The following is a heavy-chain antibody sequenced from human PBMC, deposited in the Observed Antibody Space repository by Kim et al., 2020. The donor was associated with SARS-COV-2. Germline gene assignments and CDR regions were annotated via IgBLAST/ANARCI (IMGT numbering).Heavy chain of an antibody. CDR3: ARPVGSGYAYDGDGVDV. D-gene: IGHD5-12*01. CDR1: VYTFTRYY. Sequence: ASVKVSCKASVYTFTRYYMHWVRQAPGQGLEWMGIINPSGGSTSYAQKLQGRVTMTRDTSTRTVYMELSCLRSEDTAVYYCARPVGSGYAYDGDGVDVWGEGATVAVSS. CDR2: INPSGGST. J-gene: IGHJ6*04. V-gene: IGHV1-46*01.